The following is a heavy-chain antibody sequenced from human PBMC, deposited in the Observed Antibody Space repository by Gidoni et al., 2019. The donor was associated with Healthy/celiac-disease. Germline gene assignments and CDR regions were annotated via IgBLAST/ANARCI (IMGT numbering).Heavy chain of an antibody. V-gene: IGHV5-51*01. CDR3: ARGLELRGLCAFDI. D-gene: IGHD1-7*01. J-gene: IGHJ3*02. CDR2: IYPADSDT. Sequence: EVQLVQTGAEVKKTGEALKSYCKGSGYRFTSYWIGWVRQMHGKGLEWRGIIYPADSDTRYSPSFQGQVTISADKSFSTAYLQWSSLKASDTALYYCARGLELRGLCAFDILGQGTMVTVSS. CDR1: GYRFTSYW.